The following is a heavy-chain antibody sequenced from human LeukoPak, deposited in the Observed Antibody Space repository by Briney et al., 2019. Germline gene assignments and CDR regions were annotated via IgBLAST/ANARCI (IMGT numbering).Heavy chain of an antibody. CDR2: ISSSGSTI. CDR1: GFTFSDYY. D-gene: IGHD3-3*01. Sequence: GGSLRLSCAASGFTFSDYYMSWIRQAPGKGLEWVSYISSSGSTIYYADSVKGRFTISRDNAKNSLYLQMNSLRAEDTAVYYSARTLENYYYYGMDVWGQGTTVTVSS. V-gene: IGHV3-11*01. J-gene: IGHJ6*02. CDR3: ARTLENYYYYGMDV.